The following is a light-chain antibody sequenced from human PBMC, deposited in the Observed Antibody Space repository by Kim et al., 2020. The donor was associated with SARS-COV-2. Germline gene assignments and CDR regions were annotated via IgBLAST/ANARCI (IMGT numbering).Light chain of an antibody. CDR1: QSVSTK. J-gene: IGKJ1*01. V-gene: IGKV3-15*01. CDR2: SAS. CDR3: QQYNNWPPR. Sequence: VSPGERATLSCRASQSVSTKLAWYQQKPGQAPRLLIYSASARATGIQARFSGSGSETEFTLTISSLQSEDFAVYYCQQYNNWPPRFGQGTKVDIK.